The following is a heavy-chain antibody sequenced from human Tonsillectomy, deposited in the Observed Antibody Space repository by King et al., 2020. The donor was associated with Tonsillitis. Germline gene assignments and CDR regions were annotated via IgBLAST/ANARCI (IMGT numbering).Heavy chain of an antibody. CDR2: IKSKTDGGTT. D-gene: IGHD2-2*01. V-gene: IGHV3-15*01. CDR1: GFTFSNAW. CDR3: PTDAFDRSSTRHNYYYFYYMDV. J-gene: IGHJ6*03. Sequence: DVQLVESGGGLVKPGGSLRLSCAASGFTFSNAWMSWVRQAPGKGLEWVGRIKSKTDGGTTDYAAPVKGRFTILRDESKNKLYLQMNSLKTEDTAVYYCPTDAFDRSSTRHNYYYFYYMDVWGKGTTVTVSS.